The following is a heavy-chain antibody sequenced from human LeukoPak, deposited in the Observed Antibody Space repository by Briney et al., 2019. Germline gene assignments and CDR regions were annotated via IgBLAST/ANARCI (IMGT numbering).Heavy chain of an antibody. CDR1: GGSISSGSYY. V-gene: IGHV4-61*02. CDR3: ARGSDFWSGYYPTGFDY. Sequence: SETLSLTCTVSGGSISSGSYYWSWIRQPAGKGLEWIGRIYTSGSTNYNPSLKSRVTISVDTSKNQFSLKLSSVTAADTAVYYCARGSDFWSGYYPTGFDYWGQGTLVTVSS. J-gene: IGHJ4*02. CDR2: IYTSGST. D-gene: IGHD3-3*01.